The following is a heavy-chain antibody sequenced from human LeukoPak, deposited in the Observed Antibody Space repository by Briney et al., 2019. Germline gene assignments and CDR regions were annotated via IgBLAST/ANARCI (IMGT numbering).Heavy chain of an antibody. Sequence: GESLKISCKGSGYSFTSYWIGCVRQMSGKGLECMGIIYPDDSDTRYSPSFQGQVTISVDKSISTAYLQWSSLKASDTAMYYCARLARYSSGWYEGGWFDPWGQGTLVTVSS. CDR2: IYPDDSDT. V-gene: IGHV5-51*01. D-gene: IGHD6-19*01. CDR1: GYSFTSYW. CDR3: ARLARYSSGWYEGGWFDP. J-gene: IGHJ5*02.